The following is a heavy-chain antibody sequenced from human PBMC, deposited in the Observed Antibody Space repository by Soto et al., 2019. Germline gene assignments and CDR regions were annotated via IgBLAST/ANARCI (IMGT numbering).Heavy chain of an antibody. J-gene: IGHJ4*02. CDR2: VTTYNDDT. Sequence: ASVKVSCKTSGYMFNSYGISWVRQAPGQGPEWMGWVTTYNDDTDYVQKFQDRVTMTRDTSTSTVYMELSSLRSEDTAVYYCARTTMTFYYFDFWGQGTLVTVSS. CDR1: GYMFNSYG. V-gene: IGHV1-18*01. D-gene: IGHD4-17*01. CDR3: ARTTMTFYYFDF.